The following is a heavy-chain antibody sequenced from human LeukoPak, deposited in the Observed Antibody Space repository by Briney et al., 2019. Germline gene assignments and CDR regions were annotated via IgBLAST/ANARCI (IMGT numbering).Heavy chain of an antibody. J-gene: IGHJ6*02. CDR3: ARGRYYDFWSGYLDV. Sequence: ASVKVSCKASGYTFTGYYMHWVRQAPGQGLEWMGWINPNSGGTNYAQKFQGRVTMTRDTSISTAYMELSRLRSDDTAVYYCARGRYYDFWSGYLDVWGQGTTVTVSS. CDR2: INPNSGGT. V-gene: IGHV1-2*02. D-gene: IGHD3-3*01. CDR1: GYTFTGYY.